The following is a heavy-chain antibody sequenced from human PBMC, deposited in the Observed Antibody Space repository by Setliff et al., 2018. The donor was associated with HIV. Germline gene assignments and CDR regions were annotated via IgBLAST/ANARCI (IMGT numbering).Heavy chain of an antibody. D-gene: IGHD3-10*01. CDR2: IYYSGST. CDR1: GGSISSYY. Sequence: AGTLSLTCTVSGGSISSYYWSWSRQPPGKGLEWMGYIYYSGSTNYNPSLKSRVTISVDTSKNQFFLKLTSLTAADTAVYSCARMSCSAQTCYFFDFWGQGALVTVSS. V-gene: IGHV4-59*08. J-gene: IGHJ4*02. CDR3: ARMSCSAQTCYFFDF.